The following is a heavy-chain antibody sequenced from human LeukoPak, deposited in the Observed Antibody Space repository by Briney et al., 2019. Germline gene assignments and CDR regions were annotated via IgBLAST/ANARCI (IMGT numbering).Heavy chain of an antibody. V-gene: IGHV4-59*08. CDR2: IYYSGST. D-gene: IGHD3-22*01. CDR3: ARLAGYYESSGYYVRIDAFDF. Sequence: SETLSLTCTVSGGSLSSYYWSWVRQPPGKGLEWIGYIYYSGSTNYNPSLKSRVTISVDTSKNQFSLKLGSVTAADTAVYYCARLAGYYESSGYYVRIDAFDFWGQGTMVTVSS. CDR1: GGSLSSYY. J-gene: IGHJ3*01.